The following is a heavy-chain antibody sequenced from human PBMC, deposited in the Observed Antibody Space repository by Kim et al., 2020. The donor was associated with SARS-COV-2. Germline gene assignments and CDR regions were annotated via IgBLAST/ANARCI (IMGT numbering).Heavy chain of an antibody. CDR1: GFTFSSYW. Sequence: GGSLRLSCAASGFTFSSYWMSWVRQAPGKGLEWVANIKQDGSEKYYVDSVKGRFTISRDNAKNSLYLQMNSLRAEDTAVYYCARGPLYYDILTGYYLPYWGQGTLVTVSS. D-gene: IGHD3-9*01. J-gene: IGHJ4*02. CDR3: ARGPLYYDILTGYYLPY. V-gene: IGHV3-7*01. CDR2: IKQDGSEK.